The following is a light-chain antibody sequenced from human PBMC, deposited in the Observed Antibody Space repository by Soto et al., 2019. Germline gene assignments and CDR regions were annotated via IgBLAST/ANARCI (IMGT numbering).Light chain of an antibody. J-gene: IGKJ1*01. CDR3: HQYGSSWT. Sequence: EIVLTQSPGTLSLSPGERATLSCRASQSVSISYLAWYQQKPGQAPRLLIYGASNRATDIPERFSGSGSGTDFTLTISRLEPEDFAMYYCHQYGSSWTFGQGTKVEIK. V-gene: IGKV3-20*01. CDR1: QSVSISY. CDR2: GAS.